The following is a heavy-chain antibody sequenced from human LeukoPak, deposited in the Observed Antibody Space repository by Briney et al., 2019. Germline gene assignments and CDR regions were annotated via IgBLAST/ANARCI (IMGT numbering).Heavy chain of an antibody. CDR2: VSNSGNT. J-gene: IGHJ4*02. CDR1: GGSIRNYY. V-gene: IGHV4-59*08. D-gene: IGHD3-22*01. Sequence: SETLSLTCSVSGGSIRNYYWTWIRQPPGKGLEWIVHVSNSGNTKYNPSLKSRVTISIDTSKKHFFLNLSSVSAADTAVYYCASRAFYDSSGLDFWGQGILVTVSS. CDR3: ASRAFYDSSGLDF.